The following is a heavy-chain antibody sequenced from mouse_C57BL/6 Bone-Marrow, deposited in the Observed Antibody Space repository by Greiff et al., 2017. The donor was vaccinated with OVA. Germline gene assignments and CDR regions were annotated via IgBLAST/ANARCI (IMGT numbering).Heavy chain of an antibody. CDR1: GYTFTSYW. D-gene: IGHD1-1*01. CDR3: AIPFITTDLHGYFDV. Sequence: QVQLQQPGAELVKPGASVKLSCKASGYTFTSYWITWVKQRPGQGLEWIGDIYPGSGSTNYNEKFKSKATLTVDTSSSTAYMQLSSLTSEDSAVYYCAIPFITTDLHGYFDVWGTGTTVTVSS. J-gene: IGHJ1*03. CDR2: IYPGSGST. V-gene: IGHV1-55*01.